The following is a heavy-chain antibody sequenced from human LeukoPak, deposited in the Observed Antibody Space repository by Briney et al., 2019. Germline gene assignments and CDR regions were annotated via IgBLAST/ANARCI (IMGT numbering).Heavy chain of an antibody. J-gene: IGHJ3*01. V-gene: IGHV3-30*04. Sequence: PGGSLRLSCAASGFIFSTFAMHWVRQVPGKGLEWVALISYDGNFRSYAESVKGRFTISRDNSKNTVHLQMNSLGAEDTAVYYCARPAPPGGIVYGFHFWGQGTMVTVSS. D-gene: IGHD3-16*02. CDR3: ARPAPPGGIVYGFHF. CDR1: GFIFSTFA. CDR2: ISYDGNFR.